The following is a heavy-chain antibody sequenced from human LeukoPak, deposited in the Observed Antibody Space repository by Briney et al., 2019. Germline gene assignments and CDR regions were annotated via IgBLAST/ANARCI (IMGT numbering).Heavy chain of an antibody. CDR1: GYTFTGYY. Sequence: ASVKVSCKASGYTFTGYYMHWVRQAPGQGLEWMGWINPDSGGTNYAQKFQGRVTMTRDTSISTAYMELSRLRSDDTAVYYCARVYYDYVWGSYRHTFDYWGQGTLVTVSS. J-gene: IGHJ4*02. CDR3: ARVYYDYVWGSYRHTFDY. CDR2: INPDSGGT. V-gene: IGHV1-2*02. D-gene: IGHD3-16*02.